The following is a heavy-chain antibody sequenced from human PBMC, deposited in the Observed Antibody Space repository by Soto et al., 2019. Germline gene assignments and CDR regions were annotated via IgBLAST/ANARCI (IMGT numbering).Heavy chain of an antibody. CDR3: AREPRGGSCYQCLDY. J-gene: IGHJ4*02. Sequence: QVQLQESGPGLVKPSGTLSLTCAVSSGSISSSNWWSWVRQPPGKGLEWIGEIYHSGSTNYNPSLKIRVTISVDKSKNQFSLKLSSVTAADTAVYYCAREPRGGSCYQCLDYWGQGTLVTVSS. D-gene: IGHD2-15*01. CDR1: SGSISSSNW. CDR2: IYHSGST. V-gene: IGHV4-4*02.